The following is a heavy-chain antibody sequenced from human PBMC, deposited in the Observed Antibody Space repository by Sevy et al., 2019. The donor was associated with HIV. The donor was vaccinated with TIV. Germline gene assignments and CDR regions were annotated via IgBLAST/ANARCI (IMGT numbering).Heavy chain of an antibody. D-gene: IGHD1-1*01. Sequence: GGSLRLSCAASGFTFSSFWMHWVRQAPGKGLEWVDNIKQDGSEKYYLHSVKGRFTISRDNAKNSLYLQMNSLRAEDTAVYYCAREIGGGNSFWGKGTLVTVSS. J-gene: IGHJ4*02. V-gene: IGHV3-7*01. CDR3: AREIGGGNSF. CDR2: IKQDGSEK. CDR1: GFTFSSFW.